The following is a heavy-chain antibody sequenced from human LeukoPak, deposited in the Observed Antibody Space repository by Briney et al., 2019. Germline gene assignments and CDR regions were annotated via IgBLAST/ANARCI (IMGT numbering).Heavy chain of an antibody. V-gene: IGHV3-7*01. CDR3: ARVSRDFYSNYYYYYGMDV. CDR2: IKQDGSEK. CDR1: GFTFSSYW. Sequence: GGSLRLSCTASGFTFSSYWMSWVRQAPGKGLEWVANIKQDGSEKYYVDSVEGRFTISRDNAKNSLYLQVNSLRAEDTAVYYCARVSRDFYSNYYYYYGMDVWGQGTTVTVSS. D-gene: IGHD4-11*01. J-gene: IGHJ6*02.